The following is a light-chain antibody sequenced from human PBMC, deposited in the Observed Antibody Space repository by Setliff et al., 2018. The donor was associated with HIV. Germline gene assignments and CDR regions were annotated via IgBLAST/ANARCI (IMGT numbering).Light chain of an antibody. CDR2: YDS. CDR1: NIGSKS. J-gene: IGLJ1*01. V-gene: IGLV3-21*04. CDR3: QVWDSSSDHYV. Sequence: YELTQPPSVSVAPGKTARITCGGNNIGSKSVHWYQQKPGQATVLVIYYDSDRPSGIPERFSGSNSGNTATLTISRVEAGDEADYYCQVWDSSSDHYVFGTGTKVTVL.